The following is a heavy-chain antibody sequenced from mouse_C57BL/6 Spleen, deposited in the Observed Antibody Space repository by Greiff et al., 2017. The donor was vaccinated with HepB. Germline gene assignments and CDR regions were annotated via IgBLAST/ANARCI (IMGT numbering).Heavy chain of an antibody. CDR3: SRACDYDVRAMDY. V-gene: IGHV1-64*01. CDR2: IHPNSGST. D-gene: IGHD2-4*01. Sequence: QVQLQQPGAELVKPGASVTMSCKASGYTFTSYWLHWVQQRPGQGLEWIGMIHPNSGSTNYNEKFKSKATLTINKSYSTAYMQLSSLTSEDSAVDYCSRACDYDVRAMDYWGQGTSVTVSS. CDR1: GYTFTSYW. J-gene: IGHJ4*01.